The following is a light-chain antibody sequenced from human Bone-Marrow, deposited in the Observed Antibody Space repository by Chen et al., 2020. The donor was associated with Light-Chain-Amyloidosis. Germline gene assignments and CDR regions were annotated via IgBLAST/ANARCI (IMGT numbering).Light chain of an antibody. CDR2: GNG. Sequence: VLTQPPSFSGAPGPRVTFSCTGKSSNIGAGYDVHWYQQLPGAAPKLLIYGNGNRPSGVPERFSGFKSGTSASLAITGLLAEDEADYYCQSYDTSLSGSVFGGGTKLTVL. CDR1: SSNIGAGYD. V-gene: IGLV1-40*01. CDR3: QSYDTSLSGSV. J-gene: IGLJ3*02.